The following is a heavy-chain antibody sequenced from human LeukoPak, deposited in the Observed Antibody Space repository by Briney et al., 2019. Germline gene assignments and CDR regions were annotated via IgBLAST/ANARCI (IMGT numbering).Heavy chain of an antibody. Sequence: GGSLRLSCAASGFTFSSYSMNWVRQAPGKGLEWVSSISSSSSCIYYADSVKGRFTISRDNAKNSLYLHMNSLRAEDTAVYYCARSTSDYYGGNPDFGYWGQGTLVTVSS. CDR3: ARSTSDYYGGNPDFGY. CDR2: ISSSSSCI. J-gene: IGHJ4*02. V-gene: IGHV3-21*01. D-gene: IGHD4-23*01. CDR1: GFTFSSYS.